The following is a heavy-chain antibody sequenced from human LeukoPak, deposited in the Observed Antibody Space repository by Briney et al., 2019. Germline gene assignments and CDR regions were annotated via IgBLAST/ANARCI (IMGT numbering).Heavy chain of an antibody. CDR1: GYTFTGYY. V-gene: IGHV1-2*02. CDR2: INPNGGGT. D-gene: IGHD3-10*01. CDR3: ARDPTYAYGSGSYYISRGWFDP. J-gene: IGHJ5*02. Sequence: GASVKVSCKASGYTFTGYYMHWVRQAPGQGLEWMGWINPNGGGTNYAQKFQGRVTMTRDTSISTAYMELSRLRSDDTAVYYCARDPTYAYGSGSYYISRGWFDPWGQGTLVTVSS.